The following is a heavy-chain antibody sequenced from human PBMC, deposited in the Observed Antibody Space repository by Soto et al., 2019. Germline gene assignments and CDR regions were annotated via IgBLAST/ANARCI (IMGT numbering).Heavy chain of an antibody. CDR3: ASDVWSNPECGMDV. CDR2: ITPILGIA. CDR1: GGTFSSYT. D-gene: IGHD2-8*01. J-gene: IGHJ6*02. Sequence: SVKVSCKASGGTFSSYTISWVRQAPGQGLEWMGRITPILGIANYAQKFQGRVTITADKSTSTAYMELSSLRSEDTAVYYCASDVWSNPECGMDVWGQGTTVTLSS. V-gene: IGHV1-69*02.